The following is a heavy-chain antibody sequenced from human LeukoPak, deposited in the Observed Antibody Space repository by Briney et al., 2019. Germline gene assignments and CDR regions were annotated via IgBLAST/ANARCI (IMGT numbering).Heavy chain of an antibody. CDR2: INHSGST. J-gene: IGHJ3*02. D-gene: IGHD3-22*01. V-gene: IGHV4-34*01. CDR3: ARRRRTYYYDRGGAFDI. Sequence: SETLSLTCAVYGGSFSGYYWSWIRQPPGKGLEWIGEINHSGSTNYNPSLKSRVTISVDPSKNQFSLKLSSVTAADTAVYYCARRRRTYYYDRGGAFDIWGQGTMVTVSS. CDR1: GGSFSGYY.